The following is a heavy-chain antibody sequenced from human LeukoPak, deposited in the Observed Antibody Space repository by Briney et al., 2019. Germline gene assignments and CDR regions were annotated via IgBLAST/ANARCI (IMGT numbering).Heavy chain of an antibody. CDR2: ISSSSSYI. V-gene: IGHV3-21*01. Sequence: PGGSLRLSCAASGFTFNSYGMNWVRQAPGKGLEWVSSISSSSSYIYYADSVKGRFTISRDNAKNSLYLQMNSLRAEDTAVYYCARDPHYYDSSGYAFDYWGQGTLVTVSS. CDR1: GFTFNSYG. CDR3: ARDPHYYDSSGYAFDY. J-gene: IGHJ4*02. D-gene: IGHD3-22*01.